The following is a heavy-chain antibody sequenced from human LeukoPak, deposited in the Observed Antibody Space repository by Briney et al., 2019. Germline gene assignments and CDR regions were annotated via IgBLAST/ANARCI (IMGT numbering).Heavy chain of an antibody. CDR2: ISGSGGST. D-gene: IGHD3-9*01. V-gene: IGHV3-23*01. J-gene: IGHJ4*02. Sequence: PGGSLRLSCAASGFTFSSYAMSWVCQAPGKGLEWVSAISGSGGSTYYADSVKGRFTISRDNSKNTLYLQTNSLRAEDTAVYYCAKDAITRYDILTGYFDYWGQGTLVTVSS. CDR1: GFTFSSYA. CDR3: AKDAITRYDILTGYFDY.